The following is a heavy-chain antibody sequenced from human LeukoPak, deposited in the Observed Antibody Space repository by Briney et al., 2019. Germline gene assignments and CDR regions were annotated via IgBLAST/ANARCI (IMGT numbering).Heavy chain of an antibody. J-gene: IGHJ5*02. CDR1: AGSISSGSYY. CDR2: IYTSGST. Sequence: SETLSLTCTVSAGSISSGSYYWSWIRQPAGKGLEWIGRIYTSGSTNYNPSLKSRVTLSVDTSKNQFSLKLSSVTAADTAVYYCARDRDGDYQSDGFDPWGQGTLVTVSS. D-gene: IGHD4-17*01. V-gene: IGHV4-61*02. CDR3: ARDRDGDYQSDGFDP.